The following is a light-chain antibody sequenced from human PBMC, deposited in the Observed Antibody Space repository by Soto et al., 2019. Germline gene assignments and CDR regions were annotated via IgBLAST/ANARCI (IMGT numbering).Light chain of an antibody. CDR1: SKDVGYYNY. J-gene: IGLJ1*01. CDR3: SSYAGSDYPYV. CDR2: DVS. V-gene: IGLV2-8*01. Sequence: QSVLTQPPSASGSPGQSVTIACTGTSKDVGYYNYVSWYQQPPGKAPKLLIYDVSKRPSGVPDRFSGSKSGNTASLTVSGLHAEDEGDYYCSSYAGSDYPYVFGTGTKVTV.